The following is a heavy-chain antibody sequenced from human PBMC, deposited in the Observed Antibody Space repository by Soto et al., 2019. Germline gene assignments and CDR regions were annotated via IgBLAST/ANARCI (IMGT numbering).Heavy chain of an antibody. CDR1: GFTFSSYA. CDR3: AKVVPRYSSGWYAVTGAFDI. CDR2: ISGSGGST. D-gene: IGHD6-19*01. V-gene: IGHV3-23*01. J-gene: IGHJ3*02. Sequence: GGSLRLSCAASGFTFSSYAMSWVRQAPGKGLEWVSAISGSGGSTYYADSVKGRFTISRDNSQNTLYLQMNSLRAEDTAVYYCAKVVPRYSSGWYAVTGAFDIWGQGTMVTVSS.